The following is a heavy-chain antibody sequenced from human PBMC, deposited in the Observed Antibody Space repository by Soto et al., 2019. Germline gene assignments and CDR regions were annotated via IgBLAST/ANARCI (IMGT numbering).Heavy chain of an antibody. J-gene: IGHJ4*02. CDR1: GGSLSSYY. D-gene: IGHD6-13*01. V-gene: IGHV4-59*08. Sequence: SETLSLTCTVSGGSLSSYYWSWIRQPPGRGLEWIGDIYYSGSTNYNPSLKSRVTISVDTSKNQFSLKVSSVTAADTAVYYCARRYSSSWAHFDYWGQGILVT. CDR3: ARRYSSSWAHFDY. CDR2: IYYSGST.